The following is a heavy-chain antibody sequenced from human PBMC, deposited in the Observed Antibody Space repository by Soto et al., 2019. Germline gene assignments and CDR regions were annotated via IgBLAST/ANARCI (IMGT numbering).Heavy chain of an antibody. Sequence: GGSLTLWGEVSHLTLSVIPRRLVRPAPGKGLEWVSTISSNSAYIYYTDALRGRFTISRDNAKNSLHLQMNSLRAEDTAVYYCTRDASRDSSARGWFDPWGPGHLVT. CDR2: ISSNSAYI. V-gene: IGHV3-21*01. CDR3: TRDASRDSSARGWFDP. J-gene: IGHJ5*02. CDR1: HLTLSVIP. D-gene: IGHD6-13*01.